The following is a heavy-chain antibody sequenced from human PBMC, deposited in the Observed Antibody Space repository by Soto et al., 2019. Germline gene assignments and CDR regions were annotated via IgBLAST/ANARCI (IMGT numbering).Heavy chain of an antibody. V-gene: IGHV4-59*02. Sequence: SETLSLTCNVSGGSVSDYYWSWVRQAPGKGLEWIGYIHERGVTNYNPSLKSRVTMSVDTSKNQFSLTLRSVHTADTAIYFCARDPAGDYGHWGRGTLVTVSS. J-gene: IGHJ4*02. CDR1: GGSVSDYY. D-gene: IGHD4-17*01. CDR2: IHERGVT. CDR3: ARDPAGDYGH.